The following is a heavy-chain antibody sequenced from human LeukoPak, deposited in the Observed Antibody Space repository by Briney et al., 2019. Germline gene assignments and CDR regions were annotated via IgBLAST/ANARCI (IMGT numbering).Heavy chain of an antibody. CDR2: IYHSGST. CDR3: ARDDMVRGIKYFYYGMDV. D-gene: IGHD3-10*01. CDR1: GYSISSGYF. J-gene: IGHJ6*04. V-gene: IGHV4-38-2*02. Sequence: SETLSLTCAVSGYSISSGYFWGWIRQPPGKGLEWIGNIYHSGSTYYNPSLKCRVTISVDTSKNQFSLKLSSVTAADTAVYYCARDDMVRGIKYFYYGMDVWGKGTTVTVSS.